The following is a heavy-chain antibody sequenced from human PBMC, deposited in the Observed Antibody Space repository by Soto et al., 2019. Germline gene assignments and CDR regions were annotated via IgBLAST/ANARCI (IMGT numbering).Heavy chain of an antibody. V-gene: IGHV3-7*02. CDR2: ISHDGSNK. J-gene: IGHJ5*02. D-gene: IGHD6-19*01. CDR1: GFTFSGYW. Sequence: PGGSLRLSCAASGFTFSGYWMTWVRQAPGKGLEGVANISHDGSNKYYVDSVKGRFTISRDNAKNSLYLQMNSLRGDDTAVYYCARPSSGWENWFDPWGQGTLVTVSS. CDR3: ARPSSGWENWFDP.